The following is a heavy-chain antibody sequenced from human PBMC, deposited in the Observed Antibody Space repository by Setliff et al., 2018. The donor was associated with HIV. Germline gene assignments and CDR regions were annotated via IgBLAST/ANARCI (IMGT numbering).Heavy chain of an antibody. CDR1: GFSLTTSGMC. J-gene: IGHJ5*02. CDR3: AQLLLPLGAYNYET. V-gene: IGHV2-70*11. D-gene: IGHD1-1*01. CDR2: IDWDDDK. Sequence: SGPTLVNPTQTLTLACTLSGFSLTTSGMCATWIRQPPGRALEWLARIDWDDDKYYSTSLKTRLTISRDTSKNQVVLTMTNVDPVDTATYYCAQLLLPLGAYNYETWGQGMLVTVSS.